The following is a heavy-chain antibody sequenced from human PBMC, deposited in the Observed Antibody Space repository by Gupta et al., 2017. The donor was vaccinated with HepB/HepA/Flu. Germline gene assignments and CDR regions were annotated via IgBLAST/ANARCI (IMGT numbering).Heavy chain of an antibody. V-gene: IGHV3-11*04. D-gene: IGHD5-18*01. Sequence: QVQLVESGGGLVKPGGSLTLSCAASGFTFSGHSMSWIRQAPGKGLEWVAYISNTGETLYYADSVRGRFTIFRDNARNSLYLLMNSLRAEDTAVYYCARDPDTSLKVDYWGQGTLVTVSS. CDR3: ARDPDTSLKVDY. J-gene: IGHJ4*02. CDR1: GFTFSGHS. CDR2: ISNTGETL.